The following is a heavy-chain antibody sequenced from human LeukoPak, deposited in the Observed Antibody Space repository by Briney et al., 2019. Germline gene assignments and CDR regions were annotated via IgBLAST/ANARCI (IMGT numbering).Heavy chain of an antibody. CDR2: ISGSGGST. CDR3: AKDLRAWDDRDAFDI. D-gene: IGHD3-9*01. Sequence: GGSLRLSCAASGFTFSSYAMSWVRQAPGMGLEWVSAISGSGGSTYYADSVKGRFTISRDNSKNTLYLQMNSLRAEDTAVYYCAKDLRAWDDRDAFDIWGQGTMVTVSS. CDR1: GFTFSSYA. J-gene: IGHJ3*02. V-gene: IGHV3-23*01.